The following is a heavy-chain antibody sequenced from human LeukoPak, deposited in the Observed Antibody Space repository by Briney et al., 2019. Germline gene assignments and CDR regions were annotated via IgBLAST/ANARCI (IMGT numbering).Heavy chain of an antibody. CDR1: GFTFSSYS. CDR3: AKGSYYDSIPNWFDP. CDR2: ISSSSSYI. D-gene: IGHD3-22*01. J-gene: IGHJ5*02. Sequence: GGSLRLSCAASGFTFSSYSMNWVRQAPGKGLEWVSSISSSSSYIYYADSVKGRFTISRDNSKNTLYLQMNSLRAEDTAVYYCAKGSYYDSIPNWFDPWGQGTLVTVSS. V-gene: IGHV3-21*01.